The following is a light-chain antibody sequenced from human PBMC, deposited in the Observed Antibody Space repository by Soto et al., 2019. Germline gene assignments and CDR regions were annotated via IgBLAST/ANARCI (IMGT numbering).Light chain of an antibody. V-gene: IGKV3-20*01. CDR1: QSVSSSY. CDR2: GAS. Sequence: EIVLAQSPRTLSLSPGDRATLSCRPSQSVSSSYLAWYQQKLGQAPRLLIYGASNRATGIPDRFSGSGSEPDFTLTISRLEREDSAVYYCQQYGSSPRTVGPGTKVDI. CDR3: QQYGSSPRT. J-gene: IGKJ1*01.